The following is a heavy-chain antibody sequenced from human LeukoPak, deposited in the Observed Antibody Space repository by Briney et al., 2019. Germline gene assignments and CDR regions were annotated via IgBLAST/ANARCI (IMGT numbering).Heavy chain of an antibody. CDR2: IKQDGSGK. V-gene: IGHV3-7*01. CDR3: ARDGVGQQLAYYYYYYMDV. J-gene: IGHJ6*03. Sequence: GGSLRLSCAASGFTFSSYWMNWVRQAPGKELEWEANIKQDGSGKYYVDSVKGRFTISRDNAKNSLYLQMNSLRAEDTAVYYCARDGVGQQLAYYYYYYMDVWGKGTTVTVSS. D-gene: IGHD6-13*01. CDR1: GFTFSSYW.